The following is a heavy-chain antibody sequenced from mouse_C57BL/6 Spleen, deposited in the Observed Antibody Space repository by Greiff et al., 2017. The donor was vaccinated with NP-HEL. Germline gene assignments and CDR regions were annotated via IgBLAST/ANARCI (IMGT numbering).Heavy chain of an antibody. CDR2: IRNKANGYTT. CDR3: ARRATVVARYFDV. Sequence: EVKLVESGGGLVQPGGSLSLSCAASGFTFTDYYMSWVRQPPGKALEWLGFIRNKANGYTTEYSASVKGRFTISRDNSQRILYLQMNALRAEDIATYYCARRATVVARYFDVWGTGTTVTVSS. V-gene: IGHV7-3*01. J-gene: IGHJ1*03. CDR1: GFTFTDYY. D-gene: IGHD1-1*01.